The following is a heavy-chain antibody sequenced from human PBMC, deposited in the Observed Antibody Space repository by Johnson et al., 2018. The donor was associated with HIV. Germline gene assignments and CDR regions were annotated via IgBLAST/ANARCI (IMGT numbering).Heavy chain of an antibody. V-gene: IGHV3-30*19. CDR2: ITYDGRNK. CDR3: AMDPRGEAMALDAFDI. Sequence: QMLLVESGGGVVQPGKSLRLSCAASGFTFSSYGMHWVRQTPGKGLEWVAVITYDGRNKYYTDSVKGRFIISRDNSKNMTNLQMNSLRAEDTAVYYCAMDPRGEAMALDAFDIWGQGTMVTVSS. J-gene: IGHJ3*02. D-gene: IGHD5-18*01. CDR1: GFTFSSYG.